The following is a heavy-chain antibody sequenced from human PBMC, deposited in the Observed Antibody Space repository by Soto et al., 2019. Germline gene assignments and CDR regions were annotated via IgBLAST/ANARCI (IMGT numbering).Heavy chain of an antibody. Sequence: ETLSLTCTVSSGSISSNNYYWGWIRQPPGKGLEWVSGISGSSGSTYYADSVKGRFTISRDNSKNTLYLQMNSLRAEDTAVYYCAKDRLGGVSDAFDIWGQGTMVTVSS. CDR3: AKDRLGGVSDAFDI. D-gene: IGHD3-16*01. CDR2: ISGSSGST. J-gene: IGHJ3*02. CDR1: SGSISSNNYY. V-gene: IGHV3-23*01.